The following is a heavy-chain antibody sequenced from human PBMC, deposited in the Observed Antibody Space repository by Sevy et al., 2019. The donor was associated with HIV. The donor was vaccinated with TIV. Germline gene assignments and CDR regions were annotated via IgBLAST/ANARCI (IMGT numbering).Heavy chain of an antibody. CDR3: ARDPHSSSWPYYFDY. Sequence: GGSLRLSCAASGFTFSSYAMSWVRQAPGKGLEWVSAIRGSGSTTYYADSVKGRFTISRDNSKNTLYLQMNSLRAEDTAVYYCARDPHSSSWPYYFDYWGQGTLVTVSS. D-gene: IGHD6-13*01. J-gene: IGHJ4*02. V-gene: IGHV3-23*01. CDR2: IRGSGSTT. CDR1: GFTFSSYA.